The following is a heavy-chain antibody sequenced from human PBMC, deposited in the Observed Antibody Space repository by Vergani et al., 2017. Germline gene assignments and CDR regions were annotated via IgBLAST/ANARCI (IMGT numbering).Heavy chain of an antibody. D-gene: IGHD6-19*01. Sequence: QLQLQESGSGLVKPSQTLSLTCAVSVGSISSGGYSWRWIRQPPGKDLEWIGYIYNSGSTYYNPSLKSRVTISVDRSKNQFSLKLSSVTAADTAVYYCARWRAVAGTGWFDPWGQGTLVTVSS. J-gene: IGHJ5*02. CDR1: VGSISSGGYS. V-gene: IGHV4-30-2*01. CDR3: ARWRAVAGTGWFDP. CDR2: IYNSGST.